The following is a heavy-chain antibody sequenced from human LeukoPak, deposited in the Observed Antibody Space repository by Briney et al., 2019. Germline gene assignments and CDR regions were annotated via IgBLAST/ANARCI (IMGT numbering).Heavy chain of an antibody. CDR2: IRSKAYGGTT. J-gene: IGHJ6*03. V-gene: IGHV3-49*03. CDR3: ARSAAAGFSYYSYHLDV. CDR1: GFTFGDYA. Sequence: GGSLRLSCTASGFTFGDYAMSWFRQAPGKGLEWVGFIRSKAYGGTTEYAASVKGRFTISRGNAKNSLYLQMNSLRAEDTAVYYCARSAAAGFSYYSYHLDVWGKGTTVTIFS. D-gene: IGHD6-13*01.